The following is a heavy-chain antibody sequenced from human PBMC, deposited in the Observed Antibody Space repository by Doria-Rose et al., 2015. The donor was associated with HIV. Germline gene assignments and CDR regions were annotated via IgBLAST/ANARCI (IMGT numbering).Heavy chain of an antibody. Sequence: ESGPVLVKPTETLTLTRTVSGVSLSSPGMGVSWIRQPPGKALEWLGNILSDDERSYKTSLKSRLTISRGTSKSQVVLTMTDMDPVDTATYYCARIKSSRWYHKYYFDFWGQGTLVIVSA. CDR3: ARIKSSRWYHKYYFDF. J-gene: IGHJ4*02. V-gene: IGHV2-26*01. CDR2: ILSDDER. CDR1: GVSLSSPGMG. D-gene: IGHD6-13*01.